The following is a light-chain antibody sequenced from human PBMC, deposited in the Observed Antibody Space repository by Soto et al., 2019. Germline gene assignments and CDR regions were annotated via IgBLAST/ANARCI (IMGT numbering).Light chain of an antibody. CDR2: DGS. CDR1: QSVSSY. Sequence: EIVLTQSPATLSLSPGERATLSCRASQSVSSYLAWYQQRPGQAPRPLIYDGSKRAAGVPDRISGDGSGTDYTLTISSLEPEDFAVYYCQQRTRWPMTFGQGTRLEI. J-gene: IGKJ5*01. V-gene: IGKV3-11*01. CDR3: QQRTRWPMT.